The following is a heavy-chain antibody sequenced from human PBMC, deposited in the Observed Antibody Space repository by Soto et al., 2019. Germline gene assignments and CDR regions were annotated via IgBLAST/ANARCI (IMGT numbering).Heavy chain of an antibody. CDR2: INHSGST. V-gene: IGHV4-34*01. CDR3: ARVGRAGEYDFWSGYVYYYYGMDV. D-gene: IGHD3-3*01. J-gene: IGHJ6*02. Sequence: SETPSLTCAVYGGSFSGYYWSWIRQPPGKGLEWIGEINHSGSTNYNPSLKSRVTISVDTSKNQFSLKLSSVTAADTAVYYCARVGRAGEYDFWSGYVYYYYGMDVWGQGTTVTVSS. CDR1: GGSFSGYY.